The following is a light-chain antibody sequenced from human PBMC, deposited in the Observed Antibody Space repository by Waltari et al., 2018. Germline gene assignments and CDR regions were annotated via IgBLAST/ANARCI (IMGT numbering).Light chain of an antibody. CDR2: AAS. CDR3: QQYYSTFFT. V-gene: IGKV1-NL1*01. CDR1: QGISNS. J-gene: IGKJ3*01. Sequence: DIQMTQSPSSLSASVGDRVTITCRASQGISNSLAWYQQKPGKAPKLLLYAASRLESGVTSRFSGSGSGTDYTLTISSLQPEDFATYYCQQYYSTFFTFGPGTKVDIK.